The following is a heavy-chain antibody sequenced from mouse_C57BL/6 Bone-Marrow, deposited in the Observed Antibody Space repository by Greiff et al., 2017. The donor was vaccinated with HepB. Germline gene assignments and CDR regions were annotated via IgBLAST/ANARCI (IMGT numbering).Heavy chain of an antibody. D-gene: IGHD2-2*01. CDR1: GYTFTSYW. CDR3: ARDYGYDVGYYYAMDY. Sequence: QVQLQQPGAELVRPGTSVKLSCKASGYTFTSYWMHWVKQRPGQGLEWIGVIDPSDSYTNYNQKFKGKATLTVDTASSTAYMQLSSLTSEVSAVYYCARDYGYDVGYYYAMDYWGQGTSVTVSS. V-gene: IGHV1-59*01. CDR2: IDPSDSYT. J-gene: IGHJ4*01.